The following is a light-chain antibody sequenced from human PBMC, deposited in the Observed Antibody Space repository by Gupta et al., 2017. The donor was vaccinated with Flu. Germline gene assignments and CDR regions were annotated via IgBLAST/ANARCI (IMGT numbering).Light chain of an antibody. CDR1: TSDVGGYNF. J-gene: IGLJ2*01. Sequence: QSALTQPASVSGSPGQSITISCTGATSDVGGYNFVSWYQQHPGKAPKLMIYEVSHRPSGVSKRFSGAKSGNTASRTSAGIQAEDEAEYYCRALTVFGGGTKLTVL. V-gene: IGLV2-14*01. CDR3: RALTV. CDR2: EVS.